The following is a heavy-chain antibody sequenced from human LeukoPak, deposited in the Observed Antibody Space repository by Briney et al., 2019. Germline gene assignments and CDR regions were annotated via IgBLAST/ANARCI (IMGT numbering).Heavy chain of an antibody. CDR2: ISRRSGAT. CDR1: GSIFSEYY. D-gene: IGHD2-21*01. V-gene: IGHV1-2*02. Sequence: ASVKVSCKASGSIFSEYYRHWLGQVPGRGFEWMGWISRRSGATKIAQKFQGRVTLTRDTSISTAYVELTNLASDGTAVYYCVNWAVGNSDVASFDYWGQGTLVLVSS. J-gene: IGHJ4*02. CDR3: VNWAVGNSDVASFDY.